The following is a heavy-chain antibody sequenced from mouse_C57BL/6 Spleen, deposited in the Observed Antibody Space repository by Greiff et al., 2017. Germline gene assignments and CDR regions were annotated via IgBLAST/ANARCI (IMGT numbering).Heavy chain of an antibody. CDR3: ARGGFYYGSSPFYYFDV. D-gene: IGHD1-1*01. CDR2: IYPRSGNT. Sequence: QVQLKESGAELARPGASVKLSCKASGYTFTSYGISWVKQRTGQGLEWIGEIYPRSGNTYYNEKFKGKATLTADKSSSTAYMELRSLTSEDSAVYFCARGGFYYGSSPFYYFDVWGTGTTVTVSS. J-gene: IGHJ1*03. CDR1: GYTFTSYG. V-gene: IGHV1-81*01.